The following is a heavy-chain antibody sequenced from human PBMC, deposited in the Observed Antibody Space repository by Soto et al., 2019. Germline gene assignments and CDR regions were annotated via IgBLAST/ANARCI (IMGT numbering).Heavy chain of an antibody. V-gene: IGHV6-1*01. J-gene: IGHJ3*01. CDR3: ARGNALDV. Sequence: SQTLSLTCAISGDSVSSDITSGNWIRQSRSRVLEWLGRTYYRSKWFHDYAASVKSRITINPDTSKNQFSLELNSMTPEDTAVYYCARGNALDVWGQGTVVTVSS. CDR1: GDSVSSDITS. D-gene: IGHD3-10*01. CDR2: TYYRSKWFH.